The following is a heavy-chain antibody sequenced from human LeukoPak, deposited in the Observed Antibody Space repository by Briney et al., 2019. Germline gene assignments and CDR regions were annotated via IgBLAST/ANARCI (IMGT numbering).Heavy chain of an antibody. D-gene: IGHD5-24*01. CDR2: INVFSGNT. Sequence: ASVKVSCKGSGCRFSDYGIHGVRQPPGQGPEWMGWINVFSGNTDYARNLQGRVTMTRDTLTSTAYMVLKNLRSDVTAMYYCASSEIPREDGFDIWGQGTMLTVSS. V-gene: IGHV1-18*01. J-gene: IGHJ3*02. CDR1: GCRFSDYG. CDR3: ASSEIPREDGFDI.